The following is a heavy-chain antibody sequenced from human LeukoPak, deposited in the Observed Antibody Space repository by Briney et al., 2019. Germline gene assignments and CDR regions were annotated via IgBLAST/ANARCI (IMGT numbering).Heavy chain of an antibody. CDR1: VVTFSNYA. D-gene: IGHD1-26*01. CDR2: ISDSGSST. CDR3: AKALGNSGSSSD. V-gene: IGHV3-23*01. J-gene: IGHJ4*02. Sequence: GGSLRLSCAPSVVTFSNYAMNWVRQAPGKGLEWVSTISDSGSSTYFADSVKGRFAISRDNSKYTLYLQMNRLRAEDTAVYYGAKALGNSGSSSDWGQGTLVTVSS.